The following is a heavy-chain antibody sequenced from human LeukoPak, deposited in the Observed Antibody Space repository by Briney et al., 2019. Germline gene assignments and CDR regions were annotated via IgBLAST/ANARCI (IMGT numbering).Heavy chain of an antibody. CDR1: GFTFSSYA. V-gene: IGHV3-23*01. J-gene: IGHJ6*02. Sequence: GGSLRLSCAASGFTFSSYAMSWVRQAPGKGLEWVSSISGSGGDTYYGDSVKGRFTTSRDNSKNTLYLQMNSLRAEDTAVYYCAKVISGRFSYATQSYEYYYDAMDVWGQGTTVTVSS. CDR2: ISGSGGDT. CDR3: AKVISGRFSYATQSYEYYYDAMDV. D-gene: IGHD5-18*01.